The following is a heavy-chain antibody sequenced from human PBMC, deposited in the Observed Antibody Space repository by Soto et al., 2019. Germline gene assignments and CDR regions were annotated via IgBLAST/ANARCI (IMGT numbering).Heavy chain of an antibody. Sequence: ETLSLTCAVYGGSFSGYYWSWIRQPPGKGLEWIGEINHSGSTNYNPSLKSRVTISVDTSKNQFSLKLSSVTAADTAVYYCALSGYCCGGSCPPYYYYGMDVWGQGTTVTVSS. CDR1: GGSFSGYY. CDR2: INHSGST. J-gene: IGHJ6*02. V-gene: IGHV4-34*01. D-gene: IGHD2-15*01. CDR3: ALSGYCCGGSCPPYYYYGMDV.